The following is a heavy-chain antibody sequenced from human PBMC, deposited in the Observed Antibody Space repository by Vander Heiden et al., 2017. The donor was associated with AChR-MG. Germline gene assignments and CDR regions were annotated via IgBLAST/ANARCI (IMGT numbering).Heavy chain of an antibody. Sequence: QVQLVESGGGVVQPGGSLRLSCAASGFTFSTYGMHWVRQAPGKGLEWVAFIRYDGSNKYYGDSVKGRFTISRDNSKNTLYLQMNSLRAEDTAVYYCAKVGTILGVTNNWFDPWGQGNLVTVSS. CDR2: IRYDGSNK. CDR3: AKVGTILGVTNNWFDP. CDR1: GFTFSTYG. J-gene: IGHJ5*02. V-gene: IGHV3-30*02. D-gene: IGHD3-3*01.